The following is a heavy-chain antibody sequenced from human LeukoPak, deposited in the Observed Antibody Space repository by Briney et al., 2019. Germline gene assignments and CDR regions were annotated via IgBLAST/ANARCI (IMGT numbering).Heavy chain of an antibody. CDR2: ISSSSSYI. CDR3: AREGYSYGSDFDY. D-gene: IGHD5-18*01. V-gene: IGHV3-21*01. Sequence: GGSLRLSCAASGFTFTSSWMSWVRQAPGKGLEWVSSISSSSSYIYYADSVKGRFTISRDNAKNSLYLQMNSLRAEDTAVYYCAREGYSYGSDFDYWGQGTLVTVSS. J-gene: IGHJ4*02. CDR1: GFTFTSSW.